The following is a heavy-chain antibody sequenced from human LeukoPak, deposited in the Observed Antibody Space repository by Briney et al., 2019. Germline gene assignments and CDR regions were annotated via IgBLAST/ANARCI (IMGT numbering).Heavy chain of an antibody. J-gene: IGHJ6*03. Sequence: SESLSLTCTVSGGSISSYYWSWIRQPPGKGLEWIGYIYYSGSTKYNPSLKSRVTISVDTSKNQFSLKLSSVTAADTAVYYCARGRWYYYYYMDVWGKGTTVTISS. V-gene: IGHV4-59*08. CDR2: IYYSGST. CDR1: GGSISSYY. D-gene: IGHD2-15*01. CDR3: ARGRWYYYYYMDV.